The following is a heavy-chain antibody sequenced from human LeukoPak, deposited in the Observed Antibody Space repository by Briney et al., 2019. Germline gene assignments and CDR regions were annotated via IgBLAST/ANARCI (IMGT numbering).Heavy chain of an antibody. Sequence: GESLKISCKGSGYSFTSYWIGWVRQMPGRGLEWMGIIYPGDSDTRYSPSFQGQVTISADKSTSTAYLQWSSLKASDTAMYYCARADSSSWSHFDYWGQGTLVTVSS. CDR3: ARADSSSWSHFDY. V-gene: IGHV5-51*01. CDR2: IYPGDSDT. D-gene: IGHD6-13*01. CDR1: GYSFTSYW. J-gene: IGHJ4*02.